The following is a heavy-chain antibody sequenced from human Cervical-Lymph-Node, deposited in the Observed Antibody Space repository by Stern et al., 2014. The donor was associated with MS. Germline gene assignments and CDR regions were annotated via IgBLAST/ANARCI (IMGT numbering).Heavy chain of an antibody. Sequence: VPLVESGAEVKKPGASVKVSCKVSGYTLSEISRHWVRQAPGKGLEWMGGFDPEHGETRYAQKFQGRVTMAEDRSTDTAYMELSSLRSEDTAVYYCATHRGRVTYYYGMDVWGQGTTVTVSS. CDR1: GYTLSEIS. J-gene: IGHJ6*02. D-gene: IGHD2-21*02. CDR3: ATHRGRVTYYYGMDV. V-gene: IGHV1-24*01. CDR2: FDPEHGET.